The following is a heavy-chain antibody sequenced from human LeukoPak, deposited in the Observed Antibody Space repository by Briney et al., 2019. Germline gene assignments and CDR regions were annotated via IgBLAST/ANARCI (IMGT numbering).Heavy chain of an antibody. CDR1: GYSISSGYY. V-gene: IGHV4-38-2*01. Sequence: PSETLSLTCAVSGYSISSGYYWGWIRQPPGKGLEWIGSIYHSGSTYYNPSLKSRVTISVDTSKNQFSLKLSSVTAADTAVYYCARRDRWFDPWGREPWSPSPQ. D-gene: IGHD1-14*01. J-gene: IGHJ5*02. CDR3: ARRDRWFDP. CDR2: IYHSGST.